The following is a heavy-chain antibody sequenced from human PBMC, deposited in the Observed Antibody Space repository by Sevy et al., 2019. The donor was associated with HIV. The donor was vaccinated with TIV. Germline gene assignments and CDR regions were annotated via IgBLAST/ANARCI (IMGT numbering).Heavy chain of an antibody. D-gene: IGHD1-26*01. J-gene: IGHJ4*02. Sequence: SETLSLTCTVSGGSITSLYWNWIRQPPGKGLEWIANIYYNGHINYNPSLKSRFTLSRDTSKNQFSLRLSSVTAADTAMYYCAGENAWGRGYSWGQGTLVTVSS. V-gene: IGHV4-59*08. CDR1: GGSITSLY. CDR2: IYYNGHI. CDR3: AGENAWGRGYS.